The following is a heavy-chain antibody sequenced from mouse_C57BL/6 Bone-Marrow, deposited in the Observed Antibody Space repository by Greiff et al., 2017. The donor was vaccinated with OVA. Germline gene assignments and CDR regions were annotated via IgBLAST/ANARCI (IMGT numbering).Heavy chain of an antibody. CDR1: GFSLTSYA. CDR2: IWTGGGT. Sequence: QVQLQQSGPGLVAPSQSLSITCTVSGFSLTSYAISWVRQPPGKGLEWLGVIWTGGGTNYNSALKSRLSISKDNYKSQVFLKMNSLQTDDTARYYCARTTMITTDVLYYFDYWGQGTTLTVSS. CDR3: ARTTMITTDVLYYFDY. D-gene: IGHD2-4*01. J-gene: IGHJ2*01. V-gene: IGHV2-9-1*01.